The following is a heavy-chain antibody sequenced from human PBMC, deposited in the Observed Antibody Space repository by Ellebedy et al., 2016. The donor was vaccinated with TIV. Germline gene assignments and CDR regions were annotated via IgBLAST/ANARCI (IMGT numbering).Heavy chain of an antibody. D-gene: IGHD2-8*02. CDR1: GGSLRGYY. CDR3: ASGLGVRRMNAFDI. CDR2: INQSGST. V-gene: IGHV4-34*01. Sequence: MPSETLSLTCAVYGGSLRGYYWNWIRQPPGKGLEWIGEINQSGSTNYNPSLKSRVTISVDTSKNQLSLKLSSVTAADTAMYYCASGLGVRRMNAFDIWGQGTMVTVSS. J-gene: IGHJ3*02.